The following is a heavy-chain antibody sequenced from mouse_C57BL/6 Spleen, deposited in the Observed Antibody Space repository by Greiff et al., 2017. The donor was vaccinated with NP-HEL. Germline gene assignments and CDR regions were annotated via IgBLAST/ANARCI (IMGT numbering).Heavy chain of an antibody. J-gene: IGHJ1*03. D-gene: IGHD1-1*01. CDR2: INPSNGGT. CDR1: GYTFTSYW. Sequence: VQLQQSGTELVKPGASVKLSCKASGYTFTSYWMHWVKQRPGQGLEWIGNINPSNGGTNYNEKFKSKATLTVDKSSSTAYMQLSSLTSEDSAVYYCARNYCSSYDWYIDVWGTGTTVTVSS. V-gene: IGHV1-53*01. CDR3: ARNYCSSYDWYIDV.